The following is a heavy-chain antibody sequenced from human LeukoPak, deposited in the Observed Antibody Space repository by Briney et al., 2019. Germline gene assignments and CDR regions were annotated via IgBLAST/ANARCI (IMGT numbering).Heavy chain of an antibody. V-gene: IGHV4-31*03. D-gene: IGHD2-21*02. CDR2: IYYSGST. CDR3: ARLSNIVVVTAIKAVGNYFDY. Sequence: PSETLSLTCTVSGGSISSSSYYWGWIRQPPGKGLEWIGYIYYSGSTYYNPSLKSRVTISVDTSKNQFSLKLSSVTAADTAVYYCARLSNIVVVTAIKAVGNYFDYWGQGTLVTVSS. CDR1: GGSISSSSYY. J-gene: IGHJ4*02.